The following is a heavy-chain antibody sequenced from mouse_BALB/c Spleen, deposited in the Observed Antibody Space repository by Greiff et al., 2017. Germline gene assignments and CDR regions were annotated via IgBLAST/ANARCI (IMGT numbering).Heavy chain of an antibody. CDR3: ARLPYYGNCFAY. Sequence: VKLMESAAELARPGASVKMSCKASGYTFTSYTMHWVKQRPGQGLEWIGYINPSSGYTEYNQKFKDKTTLTADKSSSTAYMQLSSLTSEDSAVYYCARLPYYGNCFAYWGQGTLVTVSA. V-gene: IGHV1-4*02. CDR1: GYTFTSYT. D-gene: IGHD2-10*01. CDR2: INPSSGYT. J-gene: IGHJ3*01.